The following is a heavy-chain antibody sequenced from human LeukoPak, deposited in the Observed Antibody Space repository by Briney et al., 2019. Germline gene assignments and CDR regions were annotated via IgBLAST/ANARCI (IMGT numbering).Heavy chain of an antibody. D-gene: IGHD2-2*01. CDR3: AKSLESTNYYYHMDI. CDR2: ISGSDGST. CDR1: GFTFSSYA. V-gene: IGHV3-23*01. Sequence: GGSLRLSCAASGFTFSSYAMSWVRQAPGKGLEWVSGISGSDGSTNYADSVKGRFTISRDNSKNTLYLQTNSLRAEDTAVYYCAKSLESTNYYYHMDIWGNGTTVTVSS. J-gene: IGHJ6*03.